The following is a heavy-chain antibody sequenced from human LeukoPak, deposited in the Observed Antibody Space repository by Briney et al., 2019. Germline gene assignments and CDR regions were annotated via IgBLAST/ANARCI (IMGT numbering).Heavy chain of an antibody. D-gene: IGHD1-20*01. V-gene: IGHV1-18*01. J-gene: IGHJ4*02. CDR3: ARVYLPTERLITGTVYPFDY. CDR1: GYTFTSYG. Sequence: ASVKVSCKASGYTFTSYGISWVRQAPGQGLEWMGWISAYNGNTNYAQKLQGRVTMTTDTSTSTAYMELRSLRSDDTAVYYCARVYLPTERLITGTVYPFDYWGQGTLVTVSS. CDR2: ISAYNGNT.